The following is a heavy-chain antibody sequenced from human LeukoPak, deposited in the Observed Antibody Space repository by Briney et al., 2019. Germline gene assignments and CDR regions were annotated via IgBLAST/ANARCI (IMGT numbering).Heavy chain of an antibody. CDR3: ARDRWYYDSSGYTHYFDY. V-gene: IGHV3-74*01. J-gene: IGHJ4*02. Sequence: GGSLRLSCAASGFTFSSYWMHWVRQAPGKGLGWVSRINSDGSSTSYADSVKGRFTISRDNAKNTLYLQMNSLRAEDTAVYYCARDRWYYDSSGYTHYFDYWGQGTLVTVSS. CDR2: INSDGSST. CDR1: GFTFSSYW. D-gene: IGHD3-22*01.